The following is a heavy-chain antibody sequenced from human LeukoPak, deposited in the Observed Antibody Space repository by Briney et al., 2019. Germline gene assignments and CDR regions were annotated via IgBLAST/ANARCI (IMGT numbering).Heavy chain of an antibody. CDR2: ISYDGSNE. Sequence: GGSLRLSCAASGFTFSSYVMHWVRQAPGKGLEWVAIISYDGSNEYYADSVKGRFTISRDNSKNTLYLQMNSLRAEDTAVYYCAKKPQQLVPWGWFDPWGQGTLVTVSS. CDR3: AKKPQQLVPWGWFDP. V-gene: IGHV3-30*04. J-gene: IGHJ5*02. D-gene: IGHD6-13*01. CDR1: GFTFSSYV.